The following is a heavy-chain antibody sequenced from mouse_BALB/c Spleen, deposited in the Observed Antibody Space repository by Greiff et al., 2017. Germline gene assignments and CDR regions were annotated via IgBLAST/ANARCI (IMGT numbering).Heavy chain of an antibody. CDR1: GFSLTSYG. J-gene: IGHJ2*01. Sequence: VQLVESGPGLVQPSQSLSITCTVSGFSLTSYGVHWVRQSPGKGLEWLGVIWSGGSTDYNAAFISRLSISKDNSKSQVFFKMNSLQANDTAIYYCARKRDGSFDYWGQGTTLTVSS. CDR2: IWSGGST. D-gene: IGHD2-3*01. CDR3: ARKRDGSFDY. V-gene: IGHV2-2*02.